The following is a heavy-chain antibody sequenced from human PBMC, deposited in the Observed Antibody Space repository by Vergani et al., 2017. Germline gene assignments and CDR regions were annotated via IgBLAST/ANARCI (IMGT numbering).Heavy chain of an antibody. CDR2: IYYSGST. J-gene: IGHJ3*02. CDR1: GGSISSSSYY. V-gene: IGHV4-39*01. CDR3: ARHDIVVVPAARPFDI. D-gene: IGHD2-2*01. Sequence: QLQLQESGPGLVKPSETLSLTCTVSGGSISSSSYYWGWIRQPPGKGLEWIGSIYYSGSTYYNPSLKSRVTISVDTSKNQFSLKLSSVTAADTAVYYCARHDIVVVPAARPFDIWGQGTMVTVSS.